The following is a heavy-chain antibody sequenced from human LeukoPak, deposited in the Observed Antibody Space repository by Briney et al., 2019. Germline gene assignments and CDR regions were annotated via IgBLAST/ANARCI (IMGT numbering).Heavy chain of an antibody. CDR2: IYYSGST. V-gene: IGHV4-59*01. J-gene: IGHJ6*03. CDR1: GGSISSYY. Sequence: SENLSLTCTVSGGSISSYYWSWIRQPPGKGLEWIGYIYYSGSTNYNPSLKSRVTISVDTSKNQFSLKLSSVTAADTAVYYCARVSAAGTSYYYYYYMDVWGKGTTVTVSS. D-gene: IGHD6-13*01. CDR3: ARVSAAGTSYYYYYYMDV.